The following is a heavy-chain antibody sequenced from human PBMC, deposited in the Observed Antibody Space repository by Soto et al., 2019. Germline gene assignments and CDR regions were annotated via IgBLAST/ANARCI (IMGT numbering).Heavy chain of an antibody. J-gene: IGHJ4*02. D-gene: IGHD6-19*01. CDR2: ISGSGGST. CDR3: AKAHRAVARFLNRYYFDY. V-gene: IGHV3-23*01. Sequence: QTGGSLRLSCAASGFTFSSYAMSWVRQAPGKGLEWVSAISGSGGSTYYADSVKGRFTISRDNSKNTLYLQMNSLRAEDTAVYYCAKAHRAVARFLNRYYFDYWGQGTLVTVSS. CDR1: GFTFSSYA.